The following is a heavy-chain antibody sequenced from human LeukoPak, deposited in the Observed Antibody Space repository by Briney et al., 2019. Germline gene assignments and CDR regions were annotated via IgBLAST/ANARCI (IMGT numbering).Heavy chain of an antibody. Sequence: GGSLSFSRAASGFTFDDYAMQWARQAPGGGRGWVLGISSNSGSIGYAGSVKGRFTISRDNANNSLYLQMNSLRAEDMALYYCAKAGGATPDYYMDVWGKGTTVTVSS. CDR3: AKAGGATPDYYMDV. D-gene: IGHD1-26*01. J-gene: IGHJ6*03. V-gene: IGHV3-9*03. CDR1: GFTFDDYA. CDR2: ISSNSGSI.